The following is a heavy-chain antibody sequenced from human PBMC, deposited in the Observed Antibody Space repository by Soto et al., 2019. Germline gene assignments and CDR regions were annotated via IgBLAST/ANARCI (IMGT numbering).Heavy chain of an antibody. Sequence: QTLTLTCTISGDRISNNTVACNWIRQSPSTGLEWLGRTYYRSKWYNDYAVSVKSRITINPDTSKNQFSLQMNSVTPEDTAVYYCARAPLYSSTSPVGAFDIWGQGTMVT. CDR2: TYYRSKWYN. CDR3: ARAPLYSSTSPVGAFDI. V-gene: IGHV6-1*01. J-gene: IGHJ3*02. D-gene: IGHD6-6*01. CDR1: GDRISNNTVA.